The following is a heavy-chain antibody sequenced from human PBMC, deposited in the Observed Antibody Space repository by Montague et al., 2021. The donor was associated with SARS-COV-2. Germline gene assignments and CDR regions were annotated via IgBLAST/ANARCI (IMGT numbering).Heavy chain of an antibody. D-gene: IGHD2-2*01. V-gene: IGHV6-1*01. CDR3: ARTSASSDY. CDR2: N. J-gene: IGHJ4*02. Sequence: NNYAVSVKSRITLNPDTSKNQISLQLNSVTPEDTAVYYCARTSASSDYWGQGTMVTGSS.